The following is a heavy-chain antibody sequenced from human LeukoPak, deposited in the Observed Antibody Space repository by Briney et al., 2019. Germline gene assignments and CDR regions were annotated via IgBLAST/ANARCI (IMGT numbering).Heavy chain of an antibody. Sequence: SETLSLTCTVSGGSISSGGYYWSWIRQHPGKGLEWIGYIYYSGSTYYNPSLKSRVTISVDTSKNRFSLKLSSVTAADTAVYYCATMVRGVIIPDYWGQGTLVTVSS. J-gene: IGHJ4*02. CDR3: ATMVRGVIIPDY. CDR2: IYYSGST. D-gene: IGHD3-10*01. CDR1: GGSISSGGYY. V-gene: IGHV4-31*03.